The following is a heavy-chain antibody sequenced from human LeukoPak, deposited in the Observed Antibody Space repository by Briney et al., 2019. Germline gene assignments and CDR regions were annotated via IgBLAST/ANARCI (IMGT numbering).Heavy chain of an antibody. CDR1: GFSLSTSALG. CDR2: NSCTDDK. J-gene: IGHJ6*02. V-gene: IGHV2-5*01. Sequence: SGPTLVNPTQTLTLTCTFSGFSLSTSALGVGWVRQPPGKALGCLPLNSCTDDKRYSPSLKSRRTISQDTYKHQMVLTMTNIDPVDTATCYCAHTTARWYYYYGMDVWGQGTTVTVSS. D-gene: IGHD5-24*01. CDR3: AHTTARWYYYYGMDV.